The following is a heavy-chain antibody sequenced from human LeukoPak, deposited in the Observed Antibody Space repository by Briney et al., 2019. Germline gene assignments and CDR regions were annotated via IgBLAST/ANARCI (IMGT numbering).Heavy chain of an antibody. D-gene: IGHD6-13*01. Sequence: GRSLPLSCSASGFTFSSYCMLWLRPAPAKGLDGVAVISYDGSNKYYAASVKGRFTISRDYSKNTLYLQMNSLRAEDTAVYYCANDEGIAAAGTGLDYWGQGTLVTVSS. J-gene: IGHJ4*02. V-gene: IGHV3-30*18. CDR2: ISYDGSNK. CDR3: ANDEGIAAAGTGLDY. CDR1: GFTFSSYC.